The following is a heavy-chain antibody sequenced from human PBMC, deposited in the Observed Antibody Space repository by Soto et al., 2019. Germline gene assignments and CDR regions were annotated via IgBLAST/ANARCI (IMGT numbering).Heavy chain of an antibody. CDR2: IIPIFGTA. CDR1: GGTFSRYA. D-gene: IGHD1-26*01. V-gene: IGHV1-69*01. J-gene: IGHJ5*02. CDR3: ARAIVGPTTTGWLDP. Sequence: QVQLVQSGAEVKKPGSSVNVSCKASGGTFSRYAISWVRQAPGQGLEWMGGIIPIFGTANYAQKFQGRVTITADESTSTAYMELSSLRFEDTAAYYCARAIVGPTTTGWLDPWGQGTLVTVSS.